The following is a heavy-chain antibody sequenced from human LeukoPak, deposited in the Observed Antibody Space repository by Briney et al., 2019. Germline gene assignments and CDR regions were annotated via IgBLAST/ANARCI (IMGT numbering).Heavy chain of an antibody. J-gene: IGHJ6*03. V-gene: IGHV4-30-4*01. CDR2: IYYSGST. Sequence: SETLSLTCPVSGGSISSGDYYWSWIRQPPGKGLEWIGYIYYSGSTYYNPSLKSRVTISVDTSKNQFSLKLSSVTAADTAVYYCARHKYYDFWSGYPGTGDYYYMDVWGKGTTVTVSS. CDR3: ARHKYYDFWSGYPGTGDYYYMDV. D-gene: IGHD3-3*01. CDR1: GGSISSGDYY.